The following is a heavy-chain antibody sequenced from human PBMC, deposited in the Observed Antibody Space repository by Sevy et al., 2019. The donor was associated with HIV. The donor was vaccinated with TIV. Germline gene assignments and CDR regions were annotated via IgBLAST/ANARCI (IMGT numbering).Heavy chain of an antibody. D-gene: IGHD1-26*01. CDR2: IYYNGHI. Sequence: SETLSLTCTVSGGSITSLYWNWIRQPPGKGLEWIANIYYNGHINYNPSLKSLVTLSLDTSKNQLALRLGSVTAADTAMYYCAGENAWGRGYSWGQGTLVTVSS. CDR3: AGENAWGRGYS. J-gene: IGHJ4*02. V-gene: IGHV4-59*08. CDR1: GGSITSLY.